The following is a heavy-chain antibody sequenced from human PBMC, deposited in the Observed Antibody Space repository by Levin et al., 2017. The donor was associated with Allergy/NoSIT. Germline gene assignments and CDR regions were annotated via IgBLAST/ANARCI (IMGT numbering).Heavy chain of an antibody. D-gene: IGHD3-3*02. CDR1: GFAFSNAW. V-gene: IGHV3-15*01. CDR2: IKSNNHGGTT. CDR3: TTDRTFSPIDE. Sequence: GGSLRLSCAASGFAFSNAWMSWVRQAPGGGLEWVGRIKSNNHGGTTDYTASVKGRFTISRDDSKNTLYLQMSSLKTEDTAVYYCTTDRTFSPIDEWGPGTLVTVSS. J-gene: IGHJ4*02.